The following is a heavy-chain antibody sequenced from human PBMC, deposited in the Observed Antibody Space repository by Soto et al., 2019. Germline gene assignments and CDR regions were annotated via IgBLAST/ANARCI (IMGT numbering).Heavy chain of an antibody. D-gene: IGHD6-19*01. V-gene: IGHV1-69*13. J-gene: IGHJ4*02. Sequence: SVKVSCKASGGTFSSYAISWVRQAPGQGLEWMGGIIPIFGTANYAQKFQGRVTITADESTSTAYMELSSLRSEDTAVYYCASTAQGLAVAGTAFDYWGQGTLVTVSS. CDR1: GGTFSSYA. CDR2: IIPIFGTA. CDR3: ASTAQGLAVAGTAFDY.